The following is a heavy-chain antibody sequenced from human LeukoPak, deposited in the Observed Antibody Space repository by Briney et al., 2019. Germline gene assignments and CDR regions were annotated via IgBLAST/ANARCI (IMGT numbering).Heavy chain of an antibody. CDR3: AKDTSIGRYCTNGVCSPFDY. J-gene: IGHJ4*02. D-gene: IGHD2-8*01. CDR1: GFTFSSYW. V-gene: IGHV3-7*03. Sequence: GGSLRLSCAASGFTFSSYWMAWVRQAPGKGLEWVANIKQDGSEKYYVESVKGRLTISRDNSRSTLYLQMNSLRAEDTALYYCAKDTSIGRYCTNGVCSPFDYWGQGTLVTVSS. CDR2: IKQDGSEK.